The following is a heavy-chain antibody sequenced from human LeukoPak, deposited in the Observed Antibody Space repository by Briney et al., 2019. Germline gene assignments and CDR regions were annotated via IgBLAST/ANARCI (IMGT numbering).Heavy chain of an antibody. CDR1: GGSISSYY. Sequence: SETLSLTCTVSGGSISSYYWSWIRQPPGKGLEWIGYIYYSGSTNYNPSLKSRVTISVDTSENQFSLKLGSVTAADTAVYYCARYYYDSSGYYLDYFDYWGQGTLVTVSS. D-gene: IGHD3-22*01. CDR2: IYYSGST. CDR3: ARYYYDSSGYYLDYFDY. J-gene: IGHJ4*02. V-gene: IGHV4-59*01.